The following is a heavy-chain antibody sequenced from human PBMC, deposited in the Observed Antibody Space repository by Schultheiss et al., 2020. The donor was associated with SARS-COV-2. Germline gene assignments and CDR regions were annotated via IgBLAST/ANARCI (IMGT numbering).Heavy chain of an antibody. CDR2: ISYDGSNK. CDR3: ARVRFGGYAFDI. J-gene: IGHJ3*02. CDR1: GFTFSSYA. V-gene: IGHV3-30*01. Sequence: GESLKISCAASGFTFSSYAMHWVRQAPGKGLEWVAVISYDGSNKYYADSVKGRFTISRDNSKNTLYLQMNSLRAEDTAVCYCARVRFGGYAFDIWGQGTMVTVSS. D-gene: IGHD3-10*01.